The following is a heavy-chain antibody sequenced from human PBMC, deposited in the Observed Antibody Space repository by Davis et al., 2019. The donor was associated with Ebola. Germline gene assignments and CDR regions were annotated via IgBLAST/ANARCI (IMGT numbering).Heavy chain of an antibody. CDR1: GFSFSSYW. D-gene: IGHD3-3*01. CDR2: IKTDGTMT. J-gene: IGHJ4*02. V-gene: IGHV3-74*01. CDR3: AREGRVFGCDY. Sequence: HTGGSLRLSCAASGFSFSSYWMHWVRHAPGKGLVWVSRIKTDGTMTGYGDSVQGRFTISRDNAKNTLYLQMNDLRAEDTAVYYCAREGRVFGCDYWGQGVLVSVSS.